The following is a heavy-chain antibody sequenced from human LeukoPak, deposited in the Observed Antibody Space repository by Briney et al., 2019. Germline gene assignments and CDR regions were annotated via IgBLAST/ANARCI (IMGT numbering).Heavy chain of an antibody. D-gene: IGHD3-22*01. Sequence: ASVKVSCKASGHTFTTYYLHWVRQAPGQGLEWMGMINPSGGGTYYAQKFQGRVTMTRDTSTSTIYMELSSLRSEDTAVYYCARDYYDSSSSYSYFDYWGQGTLVTVSS. CDR2: INPSGGGT. CDR3: ARDYYDSSSSYSYFDY. CDR1: GHTFTTYY. J-gene: IGHJ4*02. V-gene: IGHV1-46*01.